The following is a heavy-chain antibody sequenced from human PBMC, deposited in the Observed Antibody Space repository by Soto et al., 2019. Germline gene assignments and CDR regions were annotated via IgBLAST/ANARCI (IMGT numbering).Heavy chain of an antibody. CDR2: INAGNGNT. J-gene: IGHJ5*02. V-gene: IGHV1-3*01. CDR3: ARDDYDILTGSINWFDP. D-gene: IGHD3-9*01. Sequence: ASVKVSCKASGYTFTSYAMHWVRQAPGQRLEWMGWINAGNGNTKYSQKFQGRVTITRDTSASTAYMELSSLRSEDTAVYYCARDDYDILTGSINWFDPWGQGTLVTVSS. CDR1: GYTFTSYA.